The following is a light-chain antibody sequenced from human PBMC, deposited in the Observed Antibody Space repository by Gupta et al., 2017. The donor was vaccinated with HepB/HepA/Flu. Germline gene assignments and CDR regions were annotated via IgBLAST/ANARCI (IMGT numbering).Light chain of an antibody. J-gene: IGKJ1*01. CDR3: QHYQGYSWT. CDR2: KAS. Sequence: TQMTRPPPTLPAPFGDRVTITCRASQSVSDWLAWFQQKPGTAPKVLISKASSLESGVPSRFSGSGSGTEFTLTISSLQPDDFATYYCQHYQGYSWTFGQGTKVEIK. V-gene: IGKV1-5*03. CDR1: QSVSDW.